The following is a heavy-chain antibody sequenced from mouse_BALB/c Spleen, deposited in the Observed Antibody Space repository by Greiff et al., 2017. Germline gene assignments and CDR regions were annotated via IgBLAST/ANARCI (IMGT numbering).Heavy chain of an antibody. CDR2: ISNLAYSI. J-gene: IGHJ4*01. Sequence: EVQGVESGGGLVQPGGSRKLSCAASGFTFSDYGMAWVRQAPGKGPEWVAFISNLAYSIYYADTVTGRFTISRENAKNTLYLEMSSLRSEDTAMYYCARDWDDAMDYWGQGTSVTVSS. V-gene: IGHV5-15*02. D-gene: IGHD4-1*01. CDR1: GFTFSDYG. CDR3: ARDWDDAMDY.